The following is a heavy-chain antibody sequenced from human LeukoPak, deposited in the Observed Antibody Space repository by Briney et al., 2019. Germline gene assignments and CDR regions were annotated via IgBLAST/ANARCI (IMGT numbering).Heavy chain of an antibody. CDR2: MNPNSGNT. CDR3: ARGFVNLPGYWGV. D-gene: IGHD3-9*01. V-gene: IGHV1-8*02. CDR1: GYTFTSYD. J-gene: IGHJ6*04. Sequence: ASVEVSCKASGYTFTSYDINWVRQATGQGLEWMGWMNPNSGNTGYAQKFQGRVTMTRDTSISTAYMELSSLTSEDTAVYYCARGFVNLPGYWGVWGKGTTVTVSS.